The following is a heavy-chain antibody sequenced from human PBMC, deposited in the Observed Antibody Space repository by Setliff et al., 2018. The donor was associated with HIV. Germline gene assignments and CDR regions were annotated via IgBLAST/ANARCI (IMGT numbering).Heavy chain of an antibody. J-gene: IGHJ6*03. CDR2: VYYTGST. CDR3: ARGRVTLNGVAAGHHYMDV. D-gene: IGHD3-3*01. V-gene: IGHV4-59*13. CDR1: GGFIGTYY. Sequence: ETLSLTCTVSGGFIGTYYWSWIRQSPGKGLEWIGSVYYTGSTNYNPSLESRVTMSVDTSKNQFSLRLMSLTAADTAIYYCARGRVTLNGVAAGHHYMDVWGKGNKVTVSS.